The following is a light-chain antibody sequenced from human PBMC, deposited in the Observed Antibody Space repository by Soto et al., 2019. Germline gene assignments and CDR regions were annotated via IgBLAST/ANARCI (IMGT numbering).Light chain of an antibody. CDR3: QQSYSTPPWT. Sequence: DIQMTQSPSSLSASVGDRVTITCRASQSISSYLNWYQQKPGKAPKLLIYAASSLQSGVPSRFSGSGSGTDFPLTISSLHPEDFSTYYCQQSYSTPPWTFGQGTKVEIK. J-gene: IGKJ1*01. V-gene: IGKV1-39*01. CDR2: AAS. CDR1: QSISSY.